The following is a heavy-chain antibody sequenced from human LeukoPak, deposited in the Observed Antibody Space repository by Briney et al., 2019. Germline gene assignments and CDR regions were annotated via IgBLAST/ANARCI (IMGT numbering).Heavy chain of an antibody. CDR2: ISGSGGST. D-gene: IGHD3-22*01. J-gene: IGHJ6*03. CDR1: GYSISSGYY. V-gene: IGHV3-23*01. CDR3: ARAYDPSGSHYYYFMDV. Sequence: ETLSLTCTVSGYSISSGYYWGWIRQPPGKGLEWVSAISGSGGSTYYADSVKGRFTISRDNAKNSLSLQMNSLRAEDTAVYFCARAYDPSGSHYYYFMDVWGKGTTVTVSS.